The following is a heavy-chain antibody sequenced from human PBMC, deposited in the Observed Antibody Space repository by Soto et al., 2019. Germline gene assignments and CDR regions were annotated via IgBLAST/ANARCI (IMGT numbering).Heavy chain of an antibody. J-gene: IGHJ5*02. CDR2: IYHSGST. Sequence: QVQLQESGPGLVKPSGTLSLTCAVSSGSISSSNWWSWVRQHPGKGLEWIGEIYHSGSTNYNPSLKSRVTIAVDKTKNQFSLELSSVTAADTAVYYCARADPPYSSGHNWFDPWGQGTLVTVSS. D-gene: IGHD6-19*01. V-gene: IGHV4-4*02. CDR3: ARADPPYSSGHNWFDP. CDR1: SGSISSSNW.